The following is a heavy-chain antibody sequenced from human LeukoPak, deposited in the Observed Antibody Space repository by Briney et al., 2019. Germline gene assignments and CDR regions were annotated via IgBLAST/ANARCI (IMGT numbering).Heavy chain of an antibody. Sequence: GAXVKVSCKASGGTFSSYTISWVRQAPGQGLEWMGRIIPILGIANYAQKFQGRVTITADKSTSTAYMELSSLRSEDTAVYYCARDDPITCSSTSCYENWFDPWGQGTLVTVSS. CDR2: IIPILGIA. J-gene: IGHJ5*02. CDR3: ARDDPITCSSTSCYENWFDP. V-gene: IGHV1-69*04. D-gene: IGHD2-2*01. CDR1: GGTFSSYT.